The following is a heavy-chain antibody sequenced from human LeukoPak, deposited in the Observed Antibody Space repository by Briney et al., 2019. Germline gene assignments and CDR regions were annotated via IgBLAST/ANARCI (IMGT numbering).Heavy chain of an antibody. CDR3: ARPLGRCSSTSCYTAGGYWFDP. Sequence: GASVKVSCKASGYTFTGYYMHWVRQASGQGLEWMGWINPNSGGTNYAQKFQGRVTMTRDTSISTAYMELSRLRSDDTAVYYCARPLGRCSSTSCYTAGGYWFDPWGQGTLVTVSS. V-gene: IGHV1-2*02. CDR2: INPNSGGT. D-gene: IGHD2-2*02. J-gene: IGHJ5*02. CDR1: GYTFTGYY.